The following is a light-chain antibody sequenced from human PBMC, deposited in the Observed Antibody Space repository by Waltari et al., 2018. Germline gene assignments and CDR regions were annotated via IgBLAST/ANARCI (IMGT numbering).Light chain of an antibody. V-gene: IGLV3-21*04. CDR1: NIGSYS. CDR2: YAS. J-gene: IGLJ1*01. CDR3: RVWYPDVDRGV. Sequence: SYVLTQPPSVSVAPGETARSTCGGDNIGSYSAHGYQQRPAQAPMLVIYYASDRRSGIPPGCSGSNSGSTATLTASRVEDGEEAEYYCRVWYPDVDRGVFGTGTDVTVL.